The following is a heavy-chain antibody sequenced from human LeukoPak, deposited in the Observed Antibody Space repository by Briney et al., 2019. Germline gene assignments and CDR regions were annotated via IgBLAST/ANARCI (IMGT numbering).Heavy chain of an antibody. CDR1: GFTFSSYA. Sequence: GGSLRLSCAASGFTFSSYAMSWVRQAPGKGLEWVSAISGSGGSTYYADSVKGRFTISRDNSKNTLYLQMNSLRAEDTAVYYCARVVPDYYGSGSYFVGGFISNPHFDYWGQGTLVTVSS. J-gene: IGHJ4*02. CDR3: ARVVPDYYGSGSYFVGGFISNPHFDY. V-gene: IGHV3-23*01. CDR2: ISGSGGST. D-gene: IGHD3-10*01.